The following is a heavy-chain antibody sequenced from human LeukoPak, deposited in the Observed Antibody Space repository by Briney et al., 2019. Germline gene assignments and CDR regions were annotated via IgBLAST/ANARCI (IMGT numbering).Heavy chain of an antibody. Sequence: NSSETLSLTCTVSGGSISSYYWSWIRQPPGKGLEWIGYIYYSGSTNYNPSLKSRVTISVDTSKNQFSLKLSSVTAADTAVYYCARLERSRMDGAQYWGQGTLVTVSS. V-gene: IGHV4-59*08. CDR2: IYYSGST. J-gene: IGHJ4*02. CDR3: ARLERSRMDGAQY. CDR1: GGSISSYY. D-gene: IGHD4/OR15-4a*01.